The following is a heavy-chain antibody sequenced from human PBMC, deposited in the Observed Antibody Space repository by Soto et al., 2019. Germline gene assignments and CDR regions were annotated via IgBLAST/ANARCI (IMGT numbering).Heavy chain of an antibody. Sequence: QVQLVQSGAEMRKPGSSLRVSCKASGGTFSDFAFSWVRQAPGQGLEWMGGIVPRFGSPNYTQKFGGRVTISADTSTSTVDLGVSSLRFDDTAVYFCARDRIQLRLGKYSFNGMDVWGQGTTVTVSS. V-gene: IGHV1-69*06. D-gene: IGHD3-16*01. CDR3: ARDRIQLRLGKYSFNGMDV. J-gene: IGHJ6*02. CDR2: IVPRFGSP. CDR1: GGTFSDFA.